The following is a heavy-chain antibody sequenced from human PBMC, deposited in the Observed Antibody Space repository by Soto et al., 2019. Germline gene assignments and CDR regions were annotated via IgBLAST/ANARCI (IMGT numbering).Heavy chain of an antibody. V-gene: IGHV1-69*13. CDR2: IIPIFGTA. CDR1: GGTFSSYA. D-gene: IGHD3-9*01. Sequence: SVKVSCKASGGTFSSYAISWVRQAPGQGLEWMGGIIPIFGTANYAQKFQGRVTITADESTSTAYMELSSLRSEDTAVYYCARASRIRYFDWLFPQELNWFDPWGQGTLVTVSS. J-gene: IGHJ5*02. CDR3: ARASRIRYFDWLFPQELNWFDP.